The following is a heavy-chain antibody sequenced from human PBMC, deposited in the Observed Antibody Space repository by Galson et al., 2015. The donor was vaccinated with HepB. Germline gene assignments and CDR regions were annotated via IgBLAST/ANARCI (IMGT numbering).Heavy chain of an antibody. V-gene: IGHV3-48*02. D-gene: IGHD3-16*02. CDR2: ISYSSSTR. Sequence: SLRLSCAASGFNFINYNMNWVRQAPGKGLEWVSYISYSSSTRYYADSVKGRFIISRDNAKNSLYLQMNSLRDEDTAVYFCARDMAGVITIYNYYGMDVWGQGATVTVSS. J-gene: IGHJ6*02. CDR1: GFNFINYN. CDR3: ARDMAGVITIYNYYGMDV.